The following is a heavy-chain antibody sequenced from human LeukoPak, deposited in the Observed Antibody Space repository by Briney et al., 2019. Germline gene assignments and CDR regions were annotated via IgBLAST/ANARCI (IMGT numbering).Heavy chain of an antibody. D-gene: IGHD5-18*01. Sequence: SETLSLTCTVSGDSISSSSYYWGWIRQPPGKGLEWIGSIYYSGSTYYNPSLKSRVTISVDTSKNQFSLKLSSVTAADTAVYYCARDGLDTKYSYGYRGVYYWGQGTLVTVSS. CDR2: IYYSGST. J-gene: IGHJ4*02. CDR1: GDSISSSSYY. V-gene: IGHV4-39*07. CDR3: ARDGLDTKYSYGYRGVYY.